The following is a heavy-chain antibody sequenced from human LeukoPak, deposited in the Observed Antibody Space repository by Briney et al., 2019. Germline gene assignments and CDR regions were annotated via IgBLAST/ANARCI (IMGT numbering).Heavy chain of an antibody. CDR1: GYTSTGYY. CDR3: ARAEWDRAWFDP. D-gene: IGHD1-26*01. Sequence: ASVKVSCKASGYTSTGYYMHWVRQAPGQGLEWMGWINPNSGGTNYAQKFQGRVTMTRDTSISTAYMELSRLRSDDTAVYYCARAEWDRAWFDPWGQGTLVTVSS. J-gene: IGHJ5*02. CDR2: INPNSGGT. V-gene: IGHV1-2*02.